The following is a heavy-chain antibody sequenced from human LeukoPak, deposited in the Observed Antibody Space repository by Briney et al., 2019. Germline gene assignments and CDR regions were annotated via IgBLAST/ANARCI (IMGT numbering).Heavy chain of an antibody. D-gene: IGHD2-2*01. V-gene: IGHV3-23*01. J-gene: IGHJ3*01. CDR1: GFTFSNYG. Sequence: GGTLRLSCAVSGFTFSNYGMSWVRQAPGKGLEWVSIISVSGDSTYYADSVKGRFTISRDNSKNTLYLQMNSLRAEDTALYYCAKVGSSSRSLSGFDFWGQGTMVTASS. CDR2: ISVSGDST. CDR3: AKVGSSSRSLSGFDF.